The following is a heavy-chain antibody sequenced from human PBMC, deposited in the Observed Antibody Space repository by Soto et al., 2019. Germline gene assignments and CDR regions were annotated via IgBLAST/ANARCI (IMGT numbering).Heavy chain of an antibody. Sequence: PSETLSLTCAVYGGSFSGYYWSWIRQPPGKGLEWIGEINHSGSTNYNPSLKSRVTISVDTSKNQFSLKLSSVTAADTAVYYCARAHIVLMVHAIPIYNWFDPWGQGTLVTVSS. V-gene: IGHV4-34*01. CDR1: GGSFSGYY. CDR2: INHSGST. CDR3: ARAHIVLMVHAIPIYNWFDP. D-gene: IGHD2-8*01. J-gene: IGHJ5*02.